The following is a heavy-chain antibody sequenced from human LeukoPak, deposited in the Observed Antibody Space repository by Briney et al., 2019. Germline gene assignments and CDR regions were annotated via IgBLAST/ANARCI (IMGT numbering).Heavy chain of an antibody. CDR1: GFTFSNYG. CDR2: ISSSSSYI. D-gene: IGHD6-6*01. Sequence: PGGSLRLSCAASGFTFSNYGMNWVRQAPGKGLEWVSYISSSSSYIYYADSVKGRFTISRDNAKNSLYLQMNRLRAEDTAVYYCAKVLEQLVPDYWGQGTLVTVSS. J-gene: IGHJ4*02. V-gene: IGHV3-21*01. CDR3: AKVLEQLVPDY.